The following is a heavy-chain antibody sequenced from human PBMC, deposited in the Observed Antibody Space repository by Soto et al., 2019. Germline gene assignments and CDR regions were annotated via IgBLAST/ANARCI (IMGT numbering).Heavy chain of an antibody. Sequence: EVQLLESGGGLVQPGGSLRLSCAASGFTFSSYAMSWVRQAPGKGLEWVSTISGSGGSTYYADSVKGRFTISRDNSKNTLYLQMNSLRAEDTAVYYCAKPKWERLNCFDYWGQGTLVTVSS. CDR2: ISGSGGST. J-gene: IGHJ4*02. V-gene: IGHV3-23*01. CDR3: AKPKWERLNCFDY. D-gene: IGHD1-26*01. CDR1: GFTFSSYA.